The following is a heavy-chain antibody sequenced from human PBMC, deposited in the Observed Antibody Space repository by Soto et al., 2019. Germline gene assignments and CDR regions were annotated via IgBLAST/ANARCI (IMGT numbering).Heavy chain of an antibody. CDR3: ARDLGPAGDFDY. D-gene: IGHD2-2*01. CDR2: SYYSGST. Sequence: QVQLQESGPGLVKPSETLSLTCTISGGSISTYYWTWIRQPPGEGLEWIGYSYYSGSTNYNPSLKSRVTISVDTSKNQFSLKLSSVTAADTAVYYCARDLGPAGDFDYWGKGTLVTVSS. V-gene: IGHV4-59*01. J-gene: IGHJ4*02. CDR1: GGSISTYY.